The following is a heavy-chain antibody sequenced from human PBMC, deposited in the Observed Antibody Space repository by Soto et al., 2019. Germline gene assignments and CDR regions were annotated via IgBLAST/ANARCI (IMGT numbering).Heavy chain of an antibody. V-gene: IGHV1-69*13. J-gene: IGHJ3*02. CDR1: GGTFSSYA. Sequence: ASVKVSCKASGGTFSSYAISWVRQAPGQGLEWMGGIIPIFGTANYAQKFQGRVTITADESTSTAYMELSSLRSEDTAVYYCARFPARGYDSHQGAFDIWGQGTMVTVSS. CDR2: IIPIFGTA. CDR3: ARFPARGYDSHQGAFDI. D-gene: IGHD3-3*01.